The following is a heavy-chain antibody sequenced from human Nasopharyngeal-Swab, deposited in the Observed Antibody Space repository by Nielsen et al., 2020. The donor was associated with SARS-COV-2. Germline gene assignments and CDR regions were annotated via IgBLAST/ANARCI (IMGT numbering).Heavy chain of an antibody. CDR1: GFTFSSYT. V-gene: IGHV3-23*01. D-gene: IGHD3-10*01. CDR2: ITGSGDAT. J-gene: IGHJ4*02. Sequence: GGSLRLSCGASGFTFSSYTMSWVRQAPGRGLEWVSAITGSGDATNYADSVRGRFTISRDNAKNTLYLQMDSLRAEDTAVYYCARDLRVYYYGSGIYYVLDYWGQGTLVTVSS. CDR3: ARDLRVYYYGSGIYYVLDY.